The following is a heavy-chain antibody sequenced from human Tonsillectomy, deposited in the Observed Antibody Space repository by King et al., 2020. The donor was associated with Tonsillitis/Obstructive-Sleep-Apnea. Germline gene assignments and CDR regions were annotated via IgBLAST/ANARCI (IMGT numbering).Heavy chain of an antibody. CDR1: GYTFTSYA. V-gene: IGHV7-4-1*02. CDR3: ARDPRVAVAGSFDY. Sequence: VQLVESWSELKKPGASVKVSCKASGYTFTSYAMNWVRQAPGQGLEWMGWINTNTGNPTYAQGFTGRFVFSLDTSVSTAYLQINGLKAEDTALYYCARDPRVAVAGSFDYWGQGTLVTVSS. D-gene: IGHD6-19*01. CDR2: INTNTGNP. J-gene: IGHJ4*02.